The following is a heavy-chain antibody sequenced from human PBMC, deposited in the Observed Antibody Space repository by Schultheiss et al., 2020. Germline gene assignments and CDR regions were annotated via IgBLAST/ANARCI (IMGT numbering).Heavy chain of an antibody. D-gene: IGHD3-22*01. Sequence: GGSLRLSCAASGFTVSSNYMSWVRQAPGKGLEWVSGISADSVKGRFTISRDNSKNTLYLQMNSLRAEDTAVYYCAKDQGTSGYYQLYYYYYGMDVWGQGTTVTVSS. J-gene: IGHJ6*02. CDR2: IS. CDR1: GFTVSSNY. V-gene: IGHV3-53*01. CDR3: AKDQGTSGYYQLYYYYYGMDV.